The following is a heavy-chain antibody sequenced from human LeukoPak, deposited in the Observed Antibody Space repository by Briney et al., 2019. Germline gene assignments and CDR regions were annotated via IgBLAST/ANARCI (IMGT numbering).Heavy chain of an antibody. J-gene: IGHJ5*02. CDR2: ISYDGSNK. CDR1: GFTFSSYA. D-gene: IGHD4-11*01. CDR3: ARGVMTTALSWFDP. V-gene: IGHV3-30-3*01. Sequence: PGGSLRLSCAASGFTFSSYAMHWVRQAPGKGPEWVAVISYDGSNKYYADSVKGRFTISRDNSKNTLYLQMNSLRAEDTAVYYCARGVMTTALSWFDPWGQGTLVTVSS.